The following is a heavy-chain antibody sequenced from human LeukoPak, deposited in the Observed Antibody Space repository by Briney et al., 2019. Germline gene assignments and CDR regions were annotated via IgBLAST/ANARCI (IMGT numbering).Heavy chain of an antibody. CDR3: ARDLFSPFVTTSLGSAFDI. D-gene: IGHD4-17*01. V-gene: IGHV3-33*01. CDR1: GFIFSSYS. CDR2: IWYDGSNK. J-gene: IGHJ3*02. Sequence: PGGSLRLSCAASGFIFSSYSMHWVRQAPGKGLEWVAVIWYDGSNKYYADSVKGRFTISRDNSKNTLYLQMNSLRAEDTAVYYCARDLFSPFVTTSLGSAFDIWGQGTMVTVSS.